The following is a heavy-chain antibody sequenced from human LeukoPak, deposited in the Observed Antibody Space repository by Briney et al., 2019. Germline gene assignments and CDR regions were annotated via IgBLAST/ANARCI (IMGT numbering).Heavy chain of an antibody. CDR2: IYYSGST. CDR1: GGSIRSSSYY. J-gene: IGHJ4*02. V-gene: IGHV4-39*01. Sequence: PSETLPVTCTGSGGSIRSSSYYWGWIRQPPGKGLEWIGSIYYSGSTYYNASLKSRGTISVDTSKNQFSLKLNSVTAADTAVYFCARQVVAVAGTGYFDYWGQ. D-gene: IGHD6-19*01. CDR3: ARQVVAVAGTGYFDY.